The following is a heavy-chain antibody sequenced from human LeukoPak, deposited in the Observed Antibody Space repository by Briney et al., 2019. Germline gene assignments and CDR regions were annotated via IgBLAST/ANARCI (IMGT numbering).Heavy chain of an antibody. D-gene: IGHD3-10*01. CDR3: ASLYGSGSYYPSDY. V-gene: IGHV4-39*07. CDR1: GGSISSSNYY. Sequence: SETLSLTCTVSGGSISSSNYYWGWIRQPPGRGLEWIGSIYYSGSAYYTPSLKSRVTISVDTSKNHFSLKLSSVTAADTAVYYCASLYGSGSYYPSDYWGQGILVTVSS. CDR2: IYYSGSA. J-gene: IGHJ4*02.